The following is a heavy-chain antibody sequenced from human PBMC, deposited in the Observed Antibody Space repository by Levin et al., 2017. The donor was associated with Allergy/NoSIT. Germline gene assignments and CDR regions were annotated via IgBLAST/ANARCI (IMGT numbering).Heavy chain of an antibody. CDR1: GFTFNTFA. J-gene: IGHJ4*02. Sequence: GESLKISCAASGFTFNTFAMNWVRQAPGQGLEWVSSVSDGGDYTFYTDSVKGRFTISRDNSKNTVYLQMNTLRADDTALYFCAKDDEAAYYSFDSWGQGTLVTVSA. D-gene: IGHD1-26*01. V-gene: IGHV3-23*01. CDR2: VSDGGDYT. CDR3: AKDDEAAYYSFDS.